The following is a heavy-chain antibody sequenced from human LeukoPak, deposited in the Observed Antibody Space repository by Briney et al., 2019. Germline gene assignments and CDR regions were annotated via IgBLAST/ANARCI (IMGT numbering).Heavy chain of an antibody. J-gene: IGHJ3*02. Sequence: ASVKVSCKASGGTFSSYAISWVRQAPGQGLEWMGIINPSGGSTSYAQKFQGRVTMTRDTSTSTTYMELSSLRSEDTAVYYCARDYPNKRFGDGFDIWGQGTMVTVSS. CDR2: INPSGGST. CDR3: ARDYPNKRFGDGFDI. V-gene: IGHV1-46*01. CDR1: GGTFSSYA. D-gene: IGHD3-16*01.